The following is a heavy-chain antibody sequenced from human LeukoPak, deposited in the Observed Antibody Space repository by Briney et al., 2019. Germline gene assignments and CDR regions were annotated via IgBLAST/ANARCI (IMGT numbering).Heavy chain of an antibody. CDR3: ARDLYCSGGSCYDY. D-gene: IGHD2-15*01. V-gene: IGHV4-4*07. Sequence: SETLSLTCTVSGGSISSYYWSWLRQPAGKGLEWIGRIYTSGSTNYNPSLKSRVTMSVDTSKNQFSLKLSSVTAADTAVYYCARDLYCSGGSCYDYWGQGTLVTVSS. CDR2: IYTSGST. J-gene: IGHJ4*02. CDR1: GGSISSYY.